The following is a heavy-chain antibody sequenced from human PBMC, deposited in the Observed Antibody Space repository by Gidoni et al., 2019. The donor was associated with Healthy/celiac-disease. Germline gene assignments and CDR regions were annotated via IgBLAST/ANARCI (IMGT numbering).Heavy chain of an antibody. V-gene: IGHV3-23*01. D-gene: IGHD4-17*01. CDR1: GFTFSSYA. Sequence: EVQLLESGGGLVQPGGSLRLSCAASGFTFSSYAMSWVRQAPGKGLEWVSAISGSGGSTYYADSVKGRFTISRDNSKNTLYLQMNSLRAEDTAVYYCAKLLTPGYGDYGPHYYYYGMDVWGQGTTVTVSS. CDR2: ISGSGGST. CDR3: AKLLTPGYGDYGPHYYYYGMDV. J-gene: IGHJ6*02.